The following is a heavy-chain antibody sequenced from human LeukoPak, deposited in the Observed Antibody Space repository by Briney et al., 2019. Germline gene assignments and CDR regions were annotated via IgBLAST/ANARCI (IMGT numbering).Heavy chain of an antibody. D-gene: IGHD1-7*01. CDR1: GGSISSYY. J-gene: IGHJ5*02. V-gene: IGHV4-4*07. Sequence: SETLSLTCTVSGGSISSYYWSWIRQPAGKGPEWIGRIYTSGSTNYNPSLKSRVTMSVDTSKNQFSLKLSSVTAADTAVYYCAREFRALITGTTSWFDPWGQGTLVTVSS. CDR2: IYTSGST. CDR3: AREFRALITGTTSWFDP.